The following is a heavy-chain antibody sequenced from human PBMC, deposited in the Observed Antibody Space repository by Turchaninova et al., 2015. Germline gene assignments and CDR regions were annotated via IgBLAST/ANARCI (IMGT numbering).Heavy chain of an antibody. CDR1: GYSISRCYY. CDR3: AKLGQWLGESDY. D-gene: IGHD6-19*01. V-gene: IGHV4-38-2*01. Sequence: QVQLQESGPGLVKPSATPSLPCPISGYSISRCYYWGWVRQPPGKGLECIGSTYHSGRTYYNPSLKSLVAISVDTSKNQFSLRLSSVTVADTAVYYCAKLGQWLGESDYWGQGTLVSVSS. CDR2: TYHSGRT. J-gene: IGHJ4*02.